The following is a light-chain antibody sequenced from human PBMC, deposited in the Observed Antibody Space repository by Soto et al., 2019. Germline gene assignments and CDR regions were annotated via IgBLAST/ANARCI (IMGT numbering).Light chain of an antibody. J-gene: IGLJ3*02. CDR3: SSYSSKSTPV. CDR2: EAS. CDR1: SSNVGSYNL. Sequence: QSALTQPASVSGSPGQSITISCTGTSSNVGSYNLVSWYQQHPGEAPKLMIYEASNRPSGVSDRFSGSKSGYTASLTISGLQADDEGDYYCSSYSSKSTPVFGGGTKLTVL. V-gene: IGLV2-14*02.